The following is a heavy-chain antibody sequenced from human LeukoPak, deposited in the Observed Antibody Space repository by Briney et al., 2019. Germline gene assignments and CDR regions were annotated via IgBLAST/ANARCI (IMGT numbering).Heavy chain of an antibody. CDR3: ARADDSSGHLDY. Sequence: SETLSLTCTVSGGSLSSYYWSWIRQPPGKGLEWIGYIYYSGSTNYNPSLKSRVTISVDTSKNQFSLKLSSVTAADTAVYYCARADDSSGHLDYWGQGTLVTVSS. D-gene: IGHD3-22*01. CDR2: IYYSGST. J-gene: IGHJ4*02. CDR1: GGSLSSYY. V-gene: IGHV4-59*01.